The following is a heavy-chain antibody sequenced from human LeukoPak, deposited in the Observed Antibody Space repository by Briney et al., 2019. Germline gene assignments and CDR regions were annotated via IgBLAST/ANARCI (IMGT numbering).Heavy chain of an antibody. J-gene: IGHJ3*02. Sequence: SEALSLTCTVSGGSISSSTYYWGWVRQPPGKWLEWNGSIYYSGSTYYNPSLKSRVTISVDTSKNQFSLKLSSVTAADTAVYFCARPTFSGYYSGPFDIWGQGTIVTVSS. CDR3: ARPTFSGYYSGPFDI. CDR2: IYYSGST. D-gene: IGHD3-22*01. V-gene: IGHV4-39*01. CDR1: GGSISSSTYY.